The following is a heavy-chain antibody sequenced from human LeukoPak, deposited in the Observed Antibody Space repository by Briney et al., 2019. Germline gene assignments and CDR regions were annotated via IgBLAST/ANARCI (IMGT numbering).Heavy chain of an antibody. CDR3: ASALGVTTDAHY. Sequence: PGGSLRLSCAAPGFTFSSYSMNWVRQAPGKGLEWVSSISSSSSYIYHADSVKGRFTISRDNAKNSLYLQMNSLRAEDTAVYYCASALGVTTDAHYWGQGTPVTVSS. V-gene: IGHV3-21*01. CDR2: ISSSSSYI. CDR1: GFTFSSYS. J-gene: IGHJ4*02. D-gene: IGHD4-17*01.